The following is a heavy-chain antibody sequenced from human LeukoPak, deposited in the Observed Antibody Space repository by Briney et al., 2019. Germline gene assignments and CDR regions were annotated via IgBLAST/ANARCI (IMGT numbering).Heavy chain of an antibody. CDR3: ARDVSSMFPNWFDP. CDR1: GDSISSRSYN. V-gene: IGHV4-31*03. D-gene: IGHD3-10*02. CDR2: IWNSGST. J-gene: IGHJ5*02. Sequence: SETLSLTCSVSGDSISSRSYNWTWIRQHPEKGLDWIGYIWNSGSTNSYPALQSRVTITVDTSKNHFSLKITSVTAEDTAIYYYARDVSSMFPNWFDPWCQGVLVIVSS.